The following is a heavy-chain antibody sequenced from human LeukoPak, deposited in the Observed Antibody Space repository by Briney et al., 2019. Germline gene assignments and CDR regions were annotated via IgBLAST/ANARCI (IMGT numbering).Heavy chain of an antibody. CDR2: ISYNGGRK. D-gene: IGHD5-12*01. CDR1: GFTFSSYA. Sequence: GGSLRLSCAASGFTFSSYAMHWVRQAPGKGLEWVAVISYNGGRKEYAESVKGRFTIDRDNSKNTVLLQMNSLRPDDTAIYSCARQEARGYLYEGLDYWGQGTLVTVAS. V-gene: IGHV3-30*04. J-gene: IGHJ4*02. CDR3: ARQEARGYLYEGLDY.